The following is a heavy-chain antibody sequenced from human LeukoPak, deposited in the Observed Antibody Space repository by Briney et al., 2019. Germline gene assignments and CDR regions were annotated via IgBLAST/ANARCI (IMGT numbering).Heavy chain of an antibody. CDR2: IYHSGST. J-gene: IGHJ4*02. CDR1: GYSISSGYY. Sequence: KPSETLSLTCAVSGYSISSGYYWGWIRQPPGKGLEWIGSIYHSGSTYYNPSLKSRVTISVDTYKNQFSLKLSSVTAADTAVYYCAREKFNYDLLHYFDYWGQGTLVTVSS. D-gene: IGHD3-16*01. CDR3: AREKFNYDLLHYFDY. V-gene: IGHV4-38-2*02.